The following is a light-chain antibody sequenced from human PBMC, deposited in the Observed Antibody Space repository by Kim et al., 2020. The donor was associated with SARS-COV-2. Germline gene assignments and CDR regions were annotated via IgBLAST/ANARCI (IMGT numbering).Light chain of an antibody. CDR1: KLGDKH. J-gene: IGLJ2*01. V-gene: IGLV3-1*01. CDR3: QAWDSGSVV. CDR2: QDN. Sequence: SYELTQPPSVSVSPGQTATITCSGDKLGDKHASWYQQRPGQSPVLVIFQDNQRPSGVPERFSGSNSGNTATLTISGTQAVDEADYYCQAWDSGSVVFGGGTRLTVL.